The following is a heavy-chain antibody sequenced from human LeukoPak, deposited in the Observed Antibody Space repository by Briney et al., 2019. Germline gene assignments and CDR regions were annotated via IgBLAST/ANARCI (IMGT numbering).Heavy chain of an antibody. CDR3: AKDPREYRSSSPGDYFDY. V-gene: IGHV3-30*18. D-gene: IGHD6-6*01. CDR1: GFTFSSYC. Sequence: PGGSRRLSCAASGFTFSSYCMHWVRQAPGKVLEWVGAISYDGSNKYYADSVKGRFTISRDNSKNTLYLHMHSLRAEDTAVYYCAKDPREYRSSSPGDYFDYWGQGTLVTVSS. J-gene: IGHJ4*02. CDR2: ISYDGSNK.